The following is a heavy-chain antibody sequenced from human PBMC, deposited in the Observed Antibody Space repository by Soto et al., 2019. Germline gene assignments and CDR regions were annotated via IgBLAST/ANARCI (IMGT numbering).Heavy chain of an antibody. J-gene: IGHJ6*02. CDR3: ARDGAAAANFYYYYCLDV. Sequence: WIRKKKGKGLEWVSSISSSSSYISYADSVKGRFTISRDNAKNSLYLQMNSLRAEDTAVYYCARDGAAAANFYYYYCLDVWGPGTTVTVSS. V-gene: IGHV3-21*01. D-gene: IGHD6-13*01. CDR2: ISSSSSYI.